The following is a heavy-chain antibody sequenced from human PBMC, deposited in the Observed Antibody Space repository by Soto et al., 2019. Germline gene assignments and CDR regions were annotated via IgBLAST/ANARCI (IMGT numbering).Heavy chain of an antibody. V-gene: IGHV3-23*01. D-gene: IGHD6-13*01. CDR1: GFTFSSYA. J-gene: IGHJ5*02. CDR2: ISGSGGST. CDR3: AKGYSSSWYNWFDP. Sequence: GGSLRLSCAASGFTFSSYAMSWVRQAPGKGLEWVSAISGSGGSTYYADSVKGRFTIPRDNSKNTLYLQMNSLRAEDTAVYYCAKGYSSSWYNWFDPWGQGTLVTVSS.